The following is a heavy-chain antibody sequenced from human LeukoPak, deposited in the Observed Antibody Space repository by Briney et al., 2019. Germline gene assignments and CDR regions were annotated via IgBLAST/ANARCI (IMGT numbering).Heavy chain of an antibody. CDR3: ARYCSGGNCYSGLVY. J-gene: IGHJ4*02. Sequence: GGSLRLSCAASGFTFSTYAMTWVRQAPGRGLGWVSTIRGSGGSTYYADSVKGRFTISRDISKNTLYLQMNNLRAEDTAVYYCARYCSGGNCYSGLVYWGQGTLVAVSS. V-gene: IGHV3-23*01. D-gene: IGHD2-15*01. CDR1: GFTFSTYA. CDR2: IRGSGGST.